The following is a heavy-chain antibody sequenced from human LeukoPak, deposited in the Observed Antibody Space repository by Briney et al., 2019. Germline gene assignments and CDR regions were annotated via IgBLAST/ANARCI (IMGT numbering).Heavy chain of an antibody. J-gene: IGHJ6*02. D-gene: IGHD2-15*01. CDR3: ARDPAARSVNYSYHGMDV. V-gene: IGHV3-21*01. CDR1: GFTFSIYS. CDR2: ISSSSSYI. Sequence: PGGSLRLSCAASGFTFSIYSMNWVRQAPGKGLEWVSSISSSSSYIYYADSVKGRFTISRDNARNSVYLQMNSLRAEDRALYYFARDPAARSVNYSYHGMDVWGLGTTVTVSS.